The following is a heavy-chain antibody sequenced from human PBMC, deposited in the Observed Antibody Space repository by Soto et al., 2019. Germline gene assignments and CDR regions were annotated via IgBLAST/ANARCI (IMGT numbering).Heavy chain of an antibody. CDR3: ARVQLLATPAADF. CDR2: ISSSNVDT. Sequence: QVHLVQSGAEVRKPGASVKVSCKTSGYTFNTYGIIWVRQPPGQHLERLGWISSSNVDTNYAQGFQGRVTLTTDTSTTAYMELMNRRYDDTAVYCCARVQLLATPAADFWGQGTLVTVSS. D-gene: IGHD2-15*01. J-gene: IGHJ4*02. V-gene: IGHV1-18*04. CDR1: GYTFNTYG.